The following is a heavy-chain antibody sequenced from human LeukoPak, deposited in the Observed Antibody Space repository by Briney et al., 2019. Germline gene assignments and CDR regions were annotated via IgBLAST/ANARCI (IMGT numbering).Heavy chain of an antibody. CDR1: GFTFSSHW. V-gene: IGHV3-7*05. CDR2: IKQDGSEK. J-gene: IGHJ5*02. D-gene: IGHD6-19*01. CDR3: ARDPGNHSGA. Sequence: GGSLRLSCAASGFTFSSHWMIWVRQAPGKGLEWVASIKQDGSEKYYVDSARGRFTISRDNAKNSLYLQMNTLRAEDTAMYYCARDPGNHSGAWGQGTLVTVSS.